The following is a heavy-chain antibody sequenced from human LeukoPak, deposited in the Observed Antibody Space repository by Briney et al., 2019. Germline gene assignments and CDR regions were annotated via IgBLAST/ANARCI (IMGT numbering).Heavy chain of an antibody. CDR3: ARDKTPHSSSGPFDY. V-gene: IGHV3-33*01. J-gene: IGHJ4*02. D-gene: IGHD6-6*01. CDR2: IWYDGSNK. CDR1: GFTFSSYG. Sequence: PGRSLRLSCAASGFTFSSYGMHWVRQAPGKGLEWVAVIWYDGSNKYYADSVKGRFTISRDNSKNTLYLQMNSLRAEDTAVYYCARDKTPHSSSGPFDYWGQGTLVTVSS.